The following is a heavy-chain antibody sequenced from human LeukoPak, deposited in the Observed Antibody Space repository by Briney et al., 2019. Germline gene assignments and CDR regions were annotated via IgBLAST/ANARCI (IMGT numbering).Heavy chain of an antibody. V-gene: IGHV3-11*04. CDR3: ARQLYYYYYMDV. CDR1: GFIFRDYP. CDR2: ISTSGNTI. J-gene: IGHJ6*03. D-gene: IGHD2-2*01. Sequence: PGGSLRLSCVGSGFIFRDYPMVWMRQAPGKGLEWISYISTSGNTIYYADSVKGRFTISRDNAKNSLYLQMNSLRAEDTAVYYCARQLYYYYYMDVWGKGTTVTVSS.